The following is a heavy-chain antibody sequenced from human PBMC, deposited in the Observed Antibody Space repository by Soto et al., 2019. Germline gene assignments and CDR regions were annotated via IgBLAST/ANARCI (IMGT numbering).Heavy chain of an antibody. J-gene: IGHJ5*02. CDR3: ARDLDSSGFSPDWFDP. V-gene: IGHV4-4*07. Sequence: SETLSLTCTVSGGSLSNYCWSWIRQPTGKGLEWIGRIYTGGIMNYNPSLKSRVTMSVDTSKQQFSLKLTSVTAADTAVYWCARDLDSSGFSPDWFDPWGPGPL. CDR1: GGSLSNYC. D-gene: IGHD3-22*01. CDR2: IYTGGIM.